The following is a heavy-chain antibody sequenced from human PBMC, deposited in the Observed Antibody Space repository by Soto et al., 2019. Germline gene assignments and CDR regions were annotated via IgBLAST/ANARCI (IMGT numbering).Heavy chain of an antibody. CDR2: ISAYNGNT. Sequence: GGPVKVSCKASGYTFTSYAISWVRQAPGQGLEWMGWISAYNGNTNYAEKLQGRVTVTTDTPMSTAYMELRSLRSDDTAVYYCARAPQNDYGDYDAFDMWGQGTMVTVSS. D-gene: IGHD4-17*01. CDR1: GYTFTSYA. J-gene: IGHJ3*02. V-gene: IGHV1-18*01. CDR3: ARAPQNDYGDYDAFDM.